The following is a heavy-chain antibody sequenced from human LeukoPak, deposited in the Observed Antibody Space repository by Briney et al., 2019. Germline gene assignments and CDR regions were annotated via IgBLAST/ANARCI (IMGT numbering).Heavy chain of an antibody. D-gene: IGHD5-18*01. CDR3: ARDQLGWFDP. CDR2: IYYSGST. V-gene: IGHV4-61*08. CDR1: GGSISSSGYY. Sequence: SETLSLTCSVSGGSISSSGYYWVWIRQPPGKELEWIGYIYYSGSTNYNPSLKSRVTISVDTSKNQFSLKLSSVTAADTAVYYCARDQLGWFDPWGQGTLVTVSS. J-gene: IGHJ5*02.